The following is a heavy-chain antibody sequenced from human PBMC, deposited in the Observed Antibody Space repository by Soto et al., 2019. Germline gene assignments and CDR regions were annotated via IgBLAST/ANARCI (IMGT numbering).Heavy chain of an antibody. CDR3: ARETVLRFLEWSHYYYGMDV. D-gene: IGHD3-3*01. CDR2: INPSSGGT. Sequence: GSVKGYWKASGYAFTGYYMHWVRQAPGQGLEWMGWINPSSGGTNYAQKFQGRVTMTRDTSISTAYMELSRLRSDDTAVYYCARETVLRFLEWSHYYYGMDVWGQGTTVTVSS. CDR1: GYAFTGYY. V-gene: IGHV1-2*02. J-gene: IGHJ6*02.